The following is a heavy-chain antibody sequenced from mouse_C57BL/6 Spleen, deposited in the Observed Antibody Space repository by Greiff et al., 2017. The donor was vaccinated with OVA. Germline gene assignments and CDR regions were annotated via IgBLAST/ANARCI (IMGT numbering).Heavy chain of an antibody. D-gene: IGHD2-4*01. CDR3: ARGGDYEKDFDY. V-gene: IGHV1-50*01. CDR2: IDPSDSYT. Sequence: QVQLQQSGAELVKPGASVKLYCKASGYTFTSYWMQWVKQRPGQGLEWIGEIDPSDSYTNYNQKFKGKATLTVDTSSSTAYMQLSSLTSEDSAVYYCARGGDYEKDFDYWGQGTTLTVSS. CDR1: GYTFTSYW. J-gene: IGHJ2*01.